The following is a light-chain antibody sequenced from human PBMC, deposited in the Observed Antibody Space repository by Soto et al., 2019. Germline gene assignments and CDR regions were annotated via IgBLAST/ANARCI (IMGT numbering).Light chain of an antibody. CDR3: QHYGSSYN. V-gene: IGKV3-20*01. J-gene: IGKJ2*01. CDR2: GAS. Sequence: ENVLTQSPGTLSLSPGERATLSCRASQSVSNSYLAWYQQKPGQAPRLLIYGASSRATGIPDRFSGSGSGTDFTITISRLEPEDFAVYYCQHYGSSYNFGQGTKLEIK. CDR1: QSVSNSY.